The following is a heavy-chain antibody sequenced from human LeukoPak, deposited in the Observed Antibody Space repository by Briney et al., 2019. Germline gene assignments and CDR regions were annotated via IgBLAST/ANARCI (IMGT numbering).Heavy chain of an antibody. CDR1: GFTVSSNY. D-gene: IGHD2-15*01. Sequence: PGGSLRLSCAASGFTVSSNYLSWVRQAPGKGLEWVASIKQDGREIYYVDSVKGRFTVSRDNTKNTLFLQMNSLRADDTAVYYCAKSTRWSSEYWGQGTLVTVSS. CDR2: IKQDGREI. J-gene: IGHJ4*02. CDR3: AKSTRWSSEY. V-gene: IGHV3-7*01.